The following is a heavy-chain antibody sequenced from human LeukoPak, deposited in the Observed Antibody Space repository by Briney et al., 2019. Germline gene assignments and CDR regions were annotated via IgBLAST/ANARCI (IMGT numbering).Heavy chain of an antibody. V-gene: IGHV3-21*01. CDR1: GFTFDDYA. CDR3: VRDLSGDEDY. J-gene: IGHJ4*02. D-gene: IGHD7-27*01. Sequence: GGSLRLSCAASGFTFDDYAMHWVRQAPGKGLEWVSSITSSSSYIYYADSVKGRFTISRDNAKNSLYLQMNILRAEDTALYYCVRDLSGDEDYWGQGTLVTVSS. CDR2: ITSSSSYI.